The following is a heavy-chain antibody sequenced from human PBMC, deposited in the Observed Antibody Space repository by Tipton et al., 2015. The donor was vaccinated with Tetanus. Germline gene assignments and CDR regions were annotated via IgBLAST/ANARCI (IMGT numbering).Heavy chain of an antibody. CDR3: ARHWGMPLGAYSFNY. J-gene: IGHJ4*02. D-gene: IGHD3-16*01. V-gene: IGHV4-59*08. Sequence: GLVKPSETLSLICSVSGGSLINYYWSWVRQPPGKGLEWLGYIFSSGAANYDPSLRGRITMSVDTSKNQASLTVTSVTAADTARYYCARHWGMPLGAYSFNYWGQGTLVTVSS. CDR1: GGSLINYY. CDR2: IFSSGAA.